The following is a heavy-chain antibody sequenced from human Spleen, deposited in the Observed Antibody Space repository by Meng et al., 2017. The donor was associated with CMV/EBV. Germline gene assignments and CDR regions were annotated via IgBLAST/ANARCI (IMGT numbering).Heavy chain of an antibody. J-gene: IGHJ4*02. Sequence: ASVKVSCKGSGYTFTGYYMHWVRQAPGQGLEWMGWINPNSGATYYAQEFEGRVTMTRDTSISTAYMELTRLTSDDTAVYYCASSSWDHNWGQGTLVTVSS. CDR2: INPNSGAT. V-gene: IGHV1-2*02. CDR3: ASSSWDHN. CDR1: GYTFTGYY. D-gene: IGHD6-13*01.